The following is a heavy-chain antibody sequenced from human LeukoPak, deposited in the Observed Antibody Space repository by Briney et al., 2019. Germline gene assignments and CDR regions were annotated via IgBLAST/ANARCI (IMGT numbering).Heavy chain of an antibody. Sequence: ASVKVSCKASGYTFTSYGITWVRQAPGQGLEWMGWINTNTGNPTYAQGFTGRFVFSLDTSVSTAYLQISSLKAEDTAVYYCARANYYDSSGYYGPSDYWGQGTLVTVSS. CDR2: INTNTGNP. V-gene: IGHV7-4-1*02. CDR3: ARANYYDSSGYYGPSDY. CDR1: GYTFTSYG. D-gene: IGHD3-22*01. J-gene: IGHJ4*02.